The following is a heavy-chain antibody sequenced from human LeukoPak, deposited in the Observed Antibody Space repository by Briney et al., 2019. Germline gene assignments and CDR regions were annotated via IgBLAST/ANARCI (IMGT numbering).Heavy chain of an antibody. CDR3: ARANGYGLLDC. D-gene: IGHD5-18*01. CDR2: IFYSGNT. Sequence: SETLSLTCTASGGSISSSTYYGGWIRQPPGKVLEWIGSIFYSGNTYYNPSLQSRVTISIDTSKNQFSLKLSSVTAADTAVYYCARANGYGLLDCWGQGTLVTVSS. J-gene: IGHJ4*02. CDR1: GGSISSSTYY. V-gene: IGHV4-39*07.